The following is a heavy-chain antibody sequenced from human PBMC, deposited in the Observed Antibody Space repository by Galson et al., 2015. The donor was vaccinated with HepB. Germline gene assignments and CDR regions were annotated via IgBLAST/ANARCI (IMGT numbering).Heavy chain of an antibody. V-gene: IGHV3-48*01. CDR1: GFIFTSYS. D-gene: IGHD3-3*01. Sequence: SLRLSCAASGFIFTSYSINWVRQAPGKGLEWVSYISSSSSTIYYAASVKGRFTISRDNAKNSVYLHMNTLRAEDTAVYHCARDGPGNFWGPSKPGYDLADWGQRALVTVSA. CDR2: ISSSSSTI. CDR3: ARDGPGNFWGPSKPGYDLAD. J-gene: IGHJ1*01.